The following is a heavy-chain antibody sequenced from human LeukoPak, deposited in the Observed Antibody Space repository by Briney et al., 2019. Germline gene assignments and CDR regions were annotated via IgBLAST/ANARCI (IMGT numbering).Heavy chain of an antibody. J-gene: IGHJ4*01. CDR3: AGGISRGGFDS. D-gene: IGHD3-3*02. CDR2: ISYDGGTK. V-gene: IGHV3-30-3*01. Sequence: GGSLRLSCAASGFTFSSYAMHWVRQAPGKGLEWVTVISYDGGTKYYADSVKGRFTISRDNSKNTLHLQMSSLRVDDTAVYYCAGGISRGGFDSWGHGTLVTVSS. CDR1: GFTFSSYA.